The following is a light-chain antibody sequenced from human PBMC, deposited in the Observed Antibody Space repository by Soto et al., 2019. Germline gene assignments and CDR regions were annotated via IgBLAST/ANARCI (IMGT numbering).Light chain of an antibody. Sequence: QSALTQPRSVSGSPGQSVTISCSGTNSDVGAYDYVSWFQRHPGKGPKLIIFDVHERPSGVPNRFSGSKSGNAASLTISGLRAEDEADYYCCSYAGSKMVLFGGGTKLTVL. CDR3: CSYAGSKMVL. J-gene: IGLJ2*01. V-gene: IGLV2-11*01. CDR1: NSDVGAYDY. CDR2: DVH.